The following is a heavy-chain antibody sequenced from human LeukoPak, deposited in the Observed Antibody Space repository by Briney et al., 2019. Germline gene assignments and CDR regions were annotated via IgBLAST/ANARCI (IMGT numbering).Heavy chain of an antibody. CDR1: GFTFSSYG. J-gene: IGHJ5*02. Sequence: GGSLRLSCAASGFTFSSYGMHWVRQAPGKGLEWVAVIWYDGNNKYYADSVKGRFTISRDNSKNTLYLQMNSLRAEDTAVYYCARDSSSGWYSNWFDPWGQGTLVTVSS. CDR3: ARDSSSGWYSNWFDP. V-gene: IGHV3-33*01. CDR2: IWYDGNNK. D-gene: IGHD6-19*01.